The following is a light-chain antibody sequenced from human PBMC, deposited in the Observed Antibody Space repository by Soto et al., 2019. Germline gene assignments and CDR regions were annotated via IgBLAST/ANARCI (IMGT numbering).Light chain of an antibody. CDR1: QSLLYTNGYNY. CDR2: LGS. J-gene: IGKJ2*01. Sequence: DIVMTQSPLSLPFTPGAPASISCRSSQSLLYTNGYNYLDWYLQKPGQSPQLLIYLGSHRASGVSDRLRSSGSGTDFTLKISTCVAKDVGVYYWMQALQSSPYTFVQGTNLEI. V-gene: IGKV2-28*01. CDR3: MQALQSSPYT.